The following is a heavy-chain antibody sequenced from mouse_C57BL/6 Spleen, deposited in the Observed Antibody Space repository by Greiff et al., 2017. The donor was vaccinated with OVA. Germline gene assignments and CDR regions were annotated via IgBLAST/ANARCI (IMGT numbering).Heavy chain of an antibody. Sequence: EVQRVESGGGLVQPKGSLKLSCAASGFTFNTYAMHWVRQAPGKGLEWVARIRSKSSNYATYYADSVKDRFTISRDDSQSMLYLQMNNLKTEDTAMYYCVRYSSGYVGYYAMDYWGQGTSVTVSS. CDR2: IRSKSSNYAT. J-gene: IGHJ4*01. D-gene: IGHD3-2*02. V-gene: IGHV10-3*01. CDR1: GFTFNTYA. CDR3: VRYSSGYVGYYAMDY.